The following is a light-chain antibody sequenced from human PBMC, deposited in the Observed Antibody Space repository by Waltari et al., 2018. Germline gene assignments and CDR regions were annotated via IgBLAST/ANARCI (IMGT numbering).Light chain of an antibody. CDR2: DAF. CDR1: QSVSSS. Sequence: EIVLTQSPATLSLSPGERATLSCRASQSVSSSLAWYQQKPGQAPRLLIYDAFNRATGIPARFSGSGSGTDFTLTISSLEPEDFAVYYCQQRINWPLTFGGGTKVEIK. V-gene: IGKV3-11*01. J-gene: IGKJ4*01. CDR3: QQRINWPLT.